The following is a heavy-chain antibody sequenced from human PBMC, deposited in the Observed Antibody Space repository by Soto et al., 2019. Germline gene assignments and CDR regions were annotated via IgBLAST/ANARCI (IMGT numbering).Heavy chain of an antibody. V-gene: IGHV4-59*08. J-gene: IGHJ3*02. Sequence: SETLSLTCTVSGGYISSYYWSWIRQPPGKGLEWIGYIYYSGSTNYNPSLKSRVTISVDTSKNQFSLKLSSVTAADTAIYYCARRYGYAFDIWGQGTMVTVS. CDR3: ARRYGYAFDI. CDR1: GGYISSYY. CDR2: IYYSGST. D-gene: IGHD5-18*01.